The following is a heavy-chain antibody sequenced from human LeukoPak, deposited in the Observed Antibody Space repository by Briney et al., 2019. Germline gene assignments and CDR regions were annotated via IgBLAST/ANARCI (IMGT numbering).Heavy chain of an antibody. J-gene: IGHJ4*01. CDR2: IGDGDGRT. CDR3: TTDSPRLPLPGTAF. CDR1: GFIFGSSA. V-gene: IGHV3-23*01. D-gene: IGHD4-17*01. Sequence: GGSLRLSCAASGFIFGSSAMSWVRQAPGKGLEWVSTIGDGDGRTYYADSVKGRFTISRDNSKNTVYLQMNSLKTEDTAIYYCTTDSPRLPLPGTAFWGRGTLVIVSS.